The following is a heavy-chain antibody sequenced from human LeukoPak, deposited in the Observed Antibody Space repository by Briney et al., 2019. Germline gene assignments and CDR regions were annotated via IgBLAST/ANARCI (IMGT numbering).Heavy chain of an antibody. J-gene: IGHJ5*02. CDR3: ARGRIHVDP. CDR2: IYYSGST. Sequence: PSGTLSLTCTVSGGSISSYYWSWIRQPPGKGLEWIGYIYYSGSTNYNPSLKSRVTISVDTSKNQFSLKLSSVTAADTAVYYCARGRIHVDPWGQGTLVTVSS. V-gene: IGHV4-59*01. D-gene: IGHD2-21*01. CDR1: GGSISSYY.